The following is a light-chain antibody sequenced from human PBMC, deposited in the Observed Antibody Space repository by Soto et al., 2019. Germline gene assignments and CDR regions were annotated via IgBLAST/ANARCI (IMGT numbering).Light chain of an antibody. CDR3: QQYGSSGT. J-gene: IGKJ1*01. CDR1: QSVSNNY. CDR2: GAS. V-gene: IGKV3-20*01. Sequence: EIVLTQSPGTLSLSPGERATLSCRASQSVSNNYLAWYQQKPGQAPRLPIYGASNRATGIPDRFSGSGSGTDFTLTISRLEPEDFAAYYCQQYGSSGTFGQGTKVDIK.